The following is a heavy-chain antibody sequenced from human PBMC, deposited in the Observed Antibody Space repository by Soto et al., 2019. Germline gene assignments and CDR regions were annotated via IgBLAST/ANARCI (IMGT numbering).Heavy chain of an antibody. CDR1: RFTFSSYG. D-gene: IGHD3-22*01. CDR3: ARGRVTMIVTG. CDR2: IWYDGSNK. V-gene: IGHV3-33*01. J-gene: IGHJ4*02. Sequence: QVQLVESGGGVVQPGRSLRLSCAASRFTFSSYGMHWVRQAPGKGLEWVAVIWYDGSNKYYADSVKGRFTISRDNSKNTLYLQMNSLRAEDTAVYYCARGRVTMIVTGWGQGTLVTVSS.